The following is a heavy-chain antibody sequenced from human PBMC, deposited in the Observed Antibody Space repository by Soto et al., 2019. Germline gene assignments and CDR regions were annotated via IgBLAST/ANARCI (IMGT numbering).Heavy chain of an antibody. J-gene: IGHJ5*02. CDR3: ARDSRVGTGWDP. Sequence: QVQLVQSGAEEKKPGASVKVSCKASGYTFTSYAMHWVRQAPGQRLEWMGWINAGNGNTKYSQKFQGRVTITRDTSASTAYMELSSLRSEDTAVYYCARDSRVGTGWDPWGQGTLVTVSS. CDR1: GYTFTSYA. D-gene: IGHD2-2*01. CDR2: INAGNGNT. V-gene: IGHV1-3*05.